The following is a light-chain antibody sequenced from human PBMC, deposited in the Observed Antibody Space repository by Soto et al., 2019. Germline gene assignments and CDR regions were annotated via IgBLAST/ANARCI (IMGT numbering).Light chain of an antibody. CDR3: QQYYSTPLT. J-gene: IGKJ1*01. V-gene: IGKV4-1*01. CDR1: QSVLYSSNNKNY. CDR2: WAS. Sequence: DIVMTQSPDSLAWSLGERPTINCKSSQSVLYSSNNKNYLTWYQQKPGQPPKLLIYWASTRESGVPDRFSGSGSGTDFTLTISSLQAEDVAVYYCQQYYSTPLTFGQGTKVEIK.